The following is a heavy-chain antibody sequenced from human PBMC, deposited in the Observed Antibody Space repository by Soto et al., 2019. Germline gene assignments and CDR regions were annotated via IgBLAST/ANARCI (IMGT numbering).Heavy chain of an antibody. CDR1: AGTFSSSA. Sequence: QVQLVQSGPEVKKPGSSVKVSCKASAGTFSSSAFSWVRQAPGQGLEWVGDIMPLFNTANYAQKFQGRVTLTADESTGTVYMDRSSLTSDDTAVYYCASGNPATFGVLTVYYYYGMDVWGQGTTVTVSS. D-gene: IGHD3-16*02. CDR2: IMPLFNTA. CDR3: ASGNPATFGVLTVYYYYGMDV. J-gene: IGHJ6*02. V-gene: IGHV1-69*01.